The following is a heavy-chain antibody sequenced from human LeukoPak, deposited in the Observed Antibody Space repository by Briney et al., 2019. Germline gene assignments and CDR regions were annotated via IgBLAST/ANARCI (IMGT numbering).Heavy chain of an antibody. CDR3: ARSYSYGSGSYAFDI. CDR2: ISSDGSTT. V-gene: IGHV3-74*01. D-gene: IGHD3-10*01. CDR1: GLTFSSYW. J-gene: IGHJ3*02. Sequence: GGSLRLSCAASGLTFSSYWMHWVRQAPGKGLVWVSRISSDGSTTTYAGSVKGRFTISRDNAKNTLYLQMNSLRAEDTAVYYCARSYSYGSGSYAFDIWGQGTMVTVSS.